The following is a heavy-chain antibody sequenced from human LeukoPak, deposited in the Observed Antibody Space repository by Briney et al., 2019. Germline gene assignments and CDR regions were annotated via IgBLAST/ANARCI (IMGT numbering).Heavy chain of an antibody. V-gene: IGHV4-4*07. CDR2: IYTSGST. J-gene: IGHJ4*02. Sequence: SSETLSLTCTVSGGSIGSYYWSWIRQPAGKGLEWIGRIYTSGSTNYNPSLKSRVTMSVDTSKNQFSLKLSSVTAADTAVYYCARGGTYSNYENWGQGTLVTVSS. D-gene: IGHD4-11*01. CDR1: GGSIGSYY. CDR3: ARGGTYSNYEN.